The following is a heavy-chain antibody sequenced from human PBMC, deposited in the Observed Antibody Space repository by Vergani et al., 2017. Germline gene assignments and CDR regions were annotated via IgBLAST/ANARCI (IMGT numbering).Heavy chain of an antibody. J-gene: IGHJ4*02. D-gene: IGHD2-15*01. CDR1: GYTFTGYY. Sequence: QVQLVQSGAEVKKPGASVKVSCKASGYTFTGYYMHWVRQAPGQGLEWMGWINPNSGGTNYAQKFQGRVTMTRDTSISTAYMELSRLRSDDTAVYYCARVPSPGRGYCSGGSCYSVRYYFDYWGQGTLVTVSS. V-gene: IGHV1-2*02. CDR3: ARVPSPGRGYCSGGSCYSVRYYFDY. CDR2: INPNSGGT.